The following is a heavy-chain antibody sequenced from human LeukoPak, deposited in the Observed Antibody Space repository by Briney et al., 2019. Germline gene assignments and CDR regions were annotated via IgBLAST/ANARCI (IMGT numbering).Heavy chain of an antibody. D-gene: IGHD2-2*01. J-gene: IGHJ5*02. CDR2: TYYRSTWYN. CDR3: ARRLTQYDCFDP. CDR1: GDSVSSNSVT. Sequence: SQTLSLTCAISGDSVSSNSVTWNWIGQSPSRGLEWLGRTYYRSTWYNDYAVSVRGRITVNPDTSKNQFSLHLNSVTPEDTAVYYSARRLTQYDCFDPWGQGILVTVSS. V-gene: IGHV6-1*01.